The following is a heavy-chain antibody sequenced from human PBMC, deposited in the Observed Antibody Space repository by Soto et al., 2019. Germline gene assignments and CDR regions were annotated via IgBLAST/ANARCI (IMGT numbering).Heavy chain of an antibody. V-gene: IGHV1-69*01. D-gene: IGHD4-17*01. CDR1: GGTFSSYA. J-gene: IGHJ4*02. Sequence: QVQLVQSGAEVKKPGSSVKVSCKASGGTFSSYAISWVRQAPGQGLEWMGGIIPIFGTANYAQKFQGRVTITADESTSTAYMELSSLRSEDTAVYYCARGPHRHYGGNSGYFDYWGQGTLVTVSS. CDR3: ARGPHRHYGGNSGYFDY. CDR2: IIPIFGTA.